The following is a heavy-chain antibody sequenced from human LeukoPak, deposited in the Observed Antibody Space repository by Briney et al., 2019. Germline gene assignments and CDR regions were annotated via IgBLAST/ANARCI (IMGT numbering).Heavy chain of an antibody. CDR3: AAGIYSYAPAHDAFDI. V-gene: IGHV1-58*02. CDR1: GFTFTSSA. D-gene: IGHD5-18*01. Sequence: ASVKVSCKASGFTFTSSAMQWVRQARGQRLEWIGWIVVGSGNTNYAQKFQERVTITRDMSTSTAYMELSSLRSEDTAVYYCAAGIYSYAPAHDAFDIWGQGTMVTVSS. J-gene: IGHJ3*02. CDR2: IVVGSGNT.